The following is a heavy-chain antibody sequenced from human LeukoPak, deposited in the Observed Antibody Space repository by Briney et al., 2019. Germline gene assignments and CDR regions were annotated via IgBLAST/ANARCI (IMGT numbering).Heavy chain of an antibody. CDR1: GYTFTGYY. CDR3: ARERIADNWLDP. V-gene: IGHV1-2*02. J-gene: IGHJ5*02. CDR2: INPNSGGT. Sequence: WASVKVSCKASGYTFTGYYMHWVRQAPGQGLEWMGWINPNSGGTNYAQKFQGRVTMTRDTSISTAYMELSRLRSDDTAVYYCARERIADNWLDPWGQGTLVTVSS. D-gene: IGHD6-13*01.